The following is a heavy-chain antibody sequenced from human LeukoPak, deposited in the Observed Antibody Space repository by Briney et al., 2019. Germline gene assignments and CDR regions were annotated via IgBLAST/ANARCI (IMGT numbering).Heavy chain of an antibody. J-gene: IGHJ5*02. CDR3: ARVSGYSYGLFDP. CDR1: GGSISSYY. Sequence: SETLSLTCTVSGGSISSYYWSWIRQPLGKGLEWIGYIYYSGSTNYNPSLKSRVTISVDTSKNQFSLKLSSVTAADTAVYYCARVSGYSYGLFDPWGQGTLVTVSS. CDR2: IYYSGST. V-gene: IGHV4-59*01. D-gene: IGHD5-18*01.